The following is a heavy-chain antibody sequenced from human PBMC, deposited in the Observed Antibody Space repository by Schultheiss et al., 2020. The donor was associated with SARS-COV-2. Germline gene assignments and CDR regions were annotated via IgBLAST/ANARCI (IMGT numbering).Heavy chain of an antibody. CDR3: ARQHNSSSSGWFDP. CDR1: GYNFNTYW. Sequence: KVSCEGSGYNFNTYWIGWVRQIPGKGLEWMAIIYPGDSDTRYSPSFQGQVTISADKSISTAYLQWSSLKASDTAMYYCARQHNSSSSGWFDPWGQGTLVTVSS. J-gene: IGHJ5*02. D-gene: IGHD6-6*01. CDR2: IYPGDSDT. V-gene: IGHV5-51*01.